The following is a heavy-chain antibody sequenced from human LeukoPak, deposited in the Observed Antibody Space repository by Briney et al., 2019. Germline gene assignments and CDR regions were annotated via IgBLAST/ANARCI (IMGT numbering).Heavy chain of an antibody. CDR2: ISWNSGSI. CDR3: AKDPVITGTKLGTNWFDP. V-gene: IGHV3-9*01. J-gene: IGHJ5*02. D-gene: IGHD1-7*01. Sequence: PGGSLRLSCAASGFTFDDYAMHWLRQAPGKGLEWVSGISWNSGSIGYADSVKGRFTISRDNAKNSLYLQMNSLRAEDTALYYCAKDPVITGTKLGTNWFDPWGQGTLVTVSS. CDR1: GFTFDDYA.